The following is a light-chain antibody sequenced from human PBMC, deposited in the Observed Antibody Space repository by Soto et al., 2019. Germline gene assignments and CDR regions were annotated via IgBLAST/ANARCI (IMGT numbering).Light chain of an antibody. J-gene: IGLJ2*01. Sequence: QSVLTQPPSASASLGASVTLTCTLSSGYNNYRVDWYQQRPGKGPRFVMRVGTGGIVVSKGDGIPDRFSVLGSGLNRYLTIKNIEEEDESDYHCGAYGVSGSNVVFGGGTKLTVL. CDR3: GAYGVSGSNVV. CDR2: VGTGGIVV. CDR1: SGYNNYR. V-gene: IGLV9-49*01.